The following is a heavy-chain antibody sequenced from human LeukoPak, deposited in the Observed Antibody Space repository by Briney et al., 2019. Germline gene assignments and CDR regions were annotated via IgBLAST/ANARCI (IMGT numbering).Heavy chain of an antibody. V-gene: IGHV3-74*01. CDR3: ARDADGPGSLIDY. CDR2: INNDGSGT. Sequence: GGSLRLSCAASGFTFSSYWMHWVRQAPGKGLVWVSRINNDGSGTIYADSVKGRFTISRDNAKNTLFLQMSSLRAEDTAVYYCARDADGPGSLIDYWGQGALVTVSS. CDR1: GFTFSSYW. D-gene: IGHD2-8*01. J-gene: IGHJ4*02.